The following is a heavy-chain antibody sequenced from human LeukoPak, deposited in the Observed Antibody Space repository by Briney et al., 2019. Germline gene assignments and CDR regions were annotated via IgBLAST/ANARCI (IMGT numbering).Heavy chain of an antibody. CDR2: ISGGGST. Sequence: GESLRLSXAASGFTFNNYAMSWVRQAPGKGLEWVSAISGGGSTYYADSVKGRFTTSRDNSKNTPYLQMNSLRAEDTAVYYCANDRSSSWYWGDDYWGQGTLVTVSS. V-gene: IGHV3-23*01. CDR3: ANDRSSSWYWGDDY. D-gene: IGHD6-13*01. CDR1: GFTFNNYA. J-gene: IGHJ4*02.